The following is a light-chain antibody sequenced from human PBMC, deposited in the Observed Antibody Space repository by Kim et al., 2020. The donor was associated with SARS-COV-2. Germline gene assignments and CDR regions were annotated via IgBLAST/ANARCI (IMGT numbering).Light chain of an antibody. V-gene: IGLV2-14*04. CDR1: STDVGGYNY. J-gene: IGLJ3*02. CDR3: NSYTTSTWV. CDR2: DVS. Sequence: PGQSITISCTGTSTDVGGYNYVSWYQQHPGKAPKLMIYDVSNRPSGVSNRFSGSKSGNTASLTISGLQAEDEADYYCNSYTTSTWVFGGGTKLTVL.